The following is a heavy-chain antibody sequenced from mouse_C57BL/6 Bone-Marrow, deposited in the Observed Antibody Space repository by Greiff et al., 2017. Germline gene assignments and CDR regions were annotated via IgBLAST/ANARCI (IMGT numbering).Heavy chain of an antibody. J-gene: IGHJ2*01. CDR3: SRWRGYCPSSYYFDY. D-gene: IGHD2-3*01. CDR1: GYTFTSSW. Sequence: QVQLQQSGAELVKPGASVKLSCKASGYTFTSSWMHWVQQRPGQGLEWIGMIHPNSGSTNYNEKFKSKATLTVDKSSSTAYMQLSSLTSEDSAVYYFSRWRGYCPSSYYFDYWGQGTTLTVSS. CDR2: IHPNSGST. V-gene: IGHV1-64*01.